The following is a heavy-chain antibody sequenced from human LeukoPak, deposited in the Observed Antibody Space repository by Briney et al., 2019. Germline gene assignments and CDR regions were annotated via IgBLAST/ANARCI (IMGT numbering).Heavy chain of an antibody. D-gene: IGHD4-17*01. Sequence: PSETLSLTCDVSGVSFSTYYWSWIRQSPEKGLEWIGEVNHSGYTNYNPSLKGRVTISVDPSKNQFSLKLSSGTPADTAVYYCARQLYGSDYWGQGTLVTVSS. CDR1: GVSFSTYY. V-gene: IGHV4-34*01. CDR2: VNHSGYT. CDR3: ARQLYGSDY. J-gene: IGHJ4*02.